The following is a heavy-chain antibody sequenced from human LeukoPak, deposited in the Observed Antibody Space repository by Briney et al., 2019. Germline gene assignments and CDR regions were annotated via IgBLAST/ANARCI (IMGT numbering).Heavy chain of an antibody. J-gene: IGHJ5*02. Sequence: SETLSLTCTVSGGSISNYYWSWIRQPPGKGLEWIGYIYYSGSTNYNPSLKSRVTISVDTSKNQFSLKLSSVTAADTAVYYCARAHGRGFDPWGQGTLVTVSS. V-gene: IGHV4-59*01. CDR2: IYYSGST. D-gene: IGHD5-24*01. CDR3: ARAHGRGFDP. CDR1: GGSISNYY.